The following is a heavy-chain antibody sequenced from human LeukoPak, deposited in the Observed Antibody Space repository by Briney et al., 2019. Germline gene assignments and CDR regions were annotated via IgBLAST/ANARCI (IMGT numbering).Heavy chain of an antibody. D-gene: IGHD3-22*01. CDR1: GGSISSSNW. Sequence: SETLSLTCAVSGGSISSSNWWSWIRQPPGKGLEWIGEIYHSGSTNYKSSLRSRVTISVDTSKNQFAPNLNSMTAADTAVYYCAKDHRILTYYYDSSGYYDYWGQGTLVTVSS. CDR2: IYHSGST. V-gene: IGHV4-4*02. CDR3: AKDHRILTYYYDSSGYYDY. J-gene: IGHJ4*02.